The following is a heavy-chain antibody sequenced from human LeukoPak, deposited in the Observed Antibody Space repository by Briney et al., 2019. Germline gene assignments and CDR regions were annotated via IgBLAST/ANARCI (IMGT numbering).Heavy chain of an antibody. Sequence: GGSLRLSCAASGFTFSSYRMNCVRQAPGKGLEWVSFISSSMSTKYYADSVKGRFTISRDNAKNSLYLQMNSLRDEDTAVYYCARGYNYGPPNGMDVWGQGTTVTVSS. D-gene: IGHD1-1*01. J-gene: IGHJ6*02. CDR2: ISSSMSTK. CDR3: ARGYNYGPPNGMDV. CDR1: GFTFSSYR. V-gene: IGHV3-48*02.